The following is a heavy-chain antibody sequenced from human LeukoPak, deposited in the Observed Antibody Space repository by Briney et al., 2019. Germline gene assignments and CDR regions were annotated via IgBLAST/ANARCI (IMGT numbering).Heavy chain of an antibody. CDR2: IYSDNT. D-gene: IGHD1-26*01. Sequence: GGSLRLSCTVSGFTVSSNSMSWVRQAPGKGLEWVSFIYSDNTYYSDSVKGRFTISRDNSKNTLYLQMNSLRADDTAVYYCAKVWWELRPAFDIWGQGTMVTVSS. CDR1: GFTVSSNS. J-gene: IGHJ3*02. CDR3: AKVWWELRPAFDI. V-gene: IGHV3-66*03.